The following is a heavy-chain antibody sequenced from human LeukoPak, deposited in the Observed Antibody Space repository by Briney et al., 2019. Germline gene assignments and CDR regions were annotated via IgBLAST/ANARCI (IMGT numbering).Heavy chain of an antibody. D-gene: IGHD5-18*01. CDR2: IYSGGST. CDR3: ARGAMGWASDI. Sequence: GGSLRLSCAASGFTVSSNYMSWVRQAPGKGLEWVSVIYSGGSTYYADSVKGRFTISRDNSKNTLYLQMNSLRAEDTAVYYCARGAMGWASDIWGQGTMVTVSS. CDR1: GFTVSSNY. V-gene: IGHV3-53*01. J-gene: IGHJ3*02.